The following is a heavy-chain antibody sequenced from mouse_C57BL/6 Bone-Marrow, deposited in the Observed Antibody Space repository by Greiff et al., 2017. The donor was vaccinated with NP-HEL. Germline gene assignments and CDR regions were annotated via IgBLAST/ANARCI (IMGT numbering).Heavy chain of an antibody. CDR3: ARNYYGSSLFDY. CDR1: GYTFTSYW. J-gene: IGHJ2*01. CDR2: IYPGSGST. V-gene: IGHV1-55*01. D-gene: IGHD1-1*01. Sequence: VQLQQPGAELVKPGASVKMSCKASGYTFTSYWITWVKQRPGQGLEWIGDIYPGSGSTNYNEKFKSKATLTVDTSSSTAYRQLSSLTSEDSAVYYCARNYYGSSLFDYWGQGTTLTVSS.